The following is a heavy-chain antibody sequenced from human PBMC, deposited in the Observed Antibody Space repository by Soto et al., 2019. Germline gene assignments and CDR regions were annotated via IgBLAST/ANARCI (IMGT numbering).Heavy chain of an antibody. CDR1: GASISSYF. Sequence: SETLSLTCTVSGASISSYFWSWVRQSPGRGLEWIGYVHHSGDTTYNPSLRSRVTMSVDTSKNQFSLKLHSVTAADTAVYYCARQPQWTLFWGRGTPVPVSS. CDR2: VHHSGDT. D-gene: IGHD2-8*01. CDR3: ARQPQWTLF. J-gene: IGHJ4*02. V-gene: IGHV4-59*08.